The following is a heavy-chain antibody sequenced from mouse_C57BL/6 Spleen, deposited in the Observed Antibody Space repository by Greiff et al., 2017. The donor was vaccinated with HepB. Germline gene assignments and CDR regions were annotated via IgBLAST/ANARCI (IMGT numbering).Heavy chain of an antibody. CDR2: INPYNGGT. CDR1: GYTFTDYY. V-gene: IGHV1-19*01. Sequence: EVKLQESGPVLVKPGASVKMSCKASGYTFTDYYMNWVKQSHGKSLEWIGVINPYNGGTSYNQKFKGKATLTVDKSSSTAYMELNSLTSEDSAVYYCARRYYGSSYGYFDVWGTGTTVTVSS. CDR3: ARRYYGSSYGYFDV. D-gene: IGHD1-1*01. J-gene: IGHJ1*03.